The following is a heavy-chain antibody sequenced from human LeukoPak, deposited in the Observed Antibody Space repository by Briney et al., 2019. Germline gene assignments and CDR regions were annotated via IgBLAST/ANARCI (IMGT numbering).Heavy chain of an antibody. J-gene: IGHJ6*02. Sequence: PSETLSLTCTVSGGSISSGGYYWSWIRQHPGKGLEWIGYIYYSRSTYYNPSLQSRVTISVDTSKNQFSRKLSSVTAADTAVYYCAAEHRYYDFWSGYPPYYGMDVWGQGTTVTVSS. CDR2: IYYSRST. CDR3: AAEHRYYDFWSGYPPYYGMDV. D-gene: IGHD3-3*01. V-gene: IGHV4-31*03. CDR1: GGSISSGGYY.